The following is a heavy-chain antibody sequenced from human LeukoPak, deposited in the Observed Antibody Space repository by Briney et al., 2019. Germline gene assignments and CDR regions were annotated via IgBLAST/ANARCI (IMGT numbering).Heavy chain of an antibody. CDR2: IKQDGSEK. Sequence: PGGSLRLSCAASGFTLRTYAMSWVRQAPGKGLEWVANIKQDGSEKYYVDSVKGRFTISRDNAKNSLYLQMNSLRAEDTAVYYCARDHYDYVWGSYRQLGNDYWGQGTLVTVSS. CDR3: ARDHYDYVWGSYRQLGNDY. V-gene: IGHV3-7*01. D-gene: IGHD3-16*02. CDR1: GFTLRTYA. J-gene: IGHJ4*02.